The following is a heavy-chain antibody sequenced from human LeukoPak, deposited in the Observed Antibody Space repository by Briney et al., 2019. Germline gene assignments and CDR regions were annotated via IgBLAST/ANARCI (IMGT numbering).Heavy chain of an antibody. CDR1: GYSFTTYW. CDR2: IYPGDSDT. CDR3: ARPIAVAGTDAFDI. Sequence: GESLKISCKGFGYSFTTYWIGWVRQMPGKGLGWMGIIYPGDSDTRYSPSFQGQVTISADKSISTAYLQWSSLKASDTAMYYCARPIAVAGTDAFDIWAQGTMVTVSS. D-gene: IGHD6-19*01. J-gene: IGHJ3*02. V-gene: IGHV5-51*01.